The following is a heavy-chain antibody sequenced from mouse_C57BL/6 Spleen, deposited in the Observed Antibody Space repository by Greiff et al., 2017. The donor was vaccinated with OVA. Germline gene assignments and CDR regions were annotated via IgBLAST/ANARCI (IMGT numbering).Heavy chain of an antibody. D-gene: IGHD2-2*01. J-gene: IGHJ4*01. CDR2: IGPEDGET. V-gene: IGHV14-2*01. CDR3: ARRGGYDEEYCAMDY. CDR1: GFNIKDYY. Sequence: EVQLQQSGAELVKPGASVKLSCTASGFNIKDYYMHWVKQRTEQGLEWIGRIGPEDGETKYAPKFQGKATITADTYSHTAYLQLSSLTAEDTAVYYCARRGGYDEEYCAMDYWGQGTSVTVSS.